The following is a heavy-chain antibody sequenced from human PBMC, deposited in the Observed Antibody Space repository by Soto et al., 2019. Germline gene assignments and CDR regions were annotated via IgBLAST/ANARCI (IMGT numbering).Heavy chain of an antibody. V-gene: IGHV1-24*01. CDR2: FDPEDDEI. D-gene: IGHD2-15*01. Sequence: ASVKVSCKVSGNTLTELSMHWVRQAPGKGLEWMGGFDPEDDEIIYAQKFQGRVTVTEDTSTDTAYMELSSLRSEDTAVYYCAAPGDVYCSGDRCYSRTLRSPKYGLDVWGQGTTVTVSS. CDR3: AAPGDVYCSGDRCYSRTLRSPKYGLDV. J-gene: IGHJ6*02. CDR1: GNTLTELS.